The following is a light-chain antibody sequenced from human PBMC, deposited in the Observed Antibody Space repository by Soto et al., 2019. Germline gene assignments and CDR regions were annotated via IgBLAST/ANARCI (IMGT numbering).Light chain of an antibody. CDR2: EGS. J-gene: IGLJ3*02. CDR1: SSDVGSYNL. V-gene: IGLV2-23*01. CDR3: CSYAGSRV. Sequence: QSVLIQPASVSGSPGQSITISCTGTSSDVGSYNLVSWYQQHPGKAPKLMIYEGSKRPSGVSNRFSGSTSGNTASLTISGLQAEDEADYYCCSYAGSRVFGGGTKLTVL.